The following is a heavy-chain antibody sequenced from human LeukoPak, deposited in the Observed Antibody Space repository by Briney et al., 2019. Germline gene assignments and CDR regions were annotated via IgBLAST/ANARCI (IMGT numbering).Heavy chain of an antibody. Sequence: GGSLRLSCSVSGFTFSDCAMHWVRQAPGKGLEYVSAITNNGGSTYYADSAKGRFSVSRDNPKNTVYLQLSSLRPDDTAVYYCVKGRIYCCYPSLDYWGQGTLVTVSS. V-gene: IGHV3-64D*06. J-gene: IGHJ4*02. CDR1: GFTFSDCA. D-gene: IGHD2-2*01. CDR3: VKGRIYCCYPSLDY. CDR2: ITNNGGST.